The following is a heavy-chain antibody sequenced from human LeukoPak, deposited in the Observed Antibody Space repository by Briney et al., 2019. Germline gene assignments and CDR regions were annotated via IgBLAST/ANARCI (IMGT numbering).Heavy chain of an antibody. V-gene: IGHV4-38-2*02. D-gene: IGHD2-2*01. Sequence: ASETLSLTCTVSGYSITSGYYWGWIRQPPGKGLEWIGSIYQSGSTYYNPSLKSRVTISVDTSKNQFSLKLSSVTAADTAVYYCGGGVVVVPAAYFDYWGQGTLVTVSS. J-gene: IGHJ4*02. CDR2: IYQSGST. CDR1: GYSITSGYY. CDR3: GGGVVVVPAAYFDY.